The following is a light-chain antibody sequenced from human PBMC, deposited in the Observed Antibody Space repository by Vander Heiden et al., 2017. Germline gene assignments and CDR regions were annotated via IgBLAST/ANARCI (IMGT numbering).Light chain of an antibody. CDR3: SSYTSSSIYVV. V-gene: IGLV2-14*03. CDR2: DVS. J-gene: IGLJ2*01. CDR1: SSDVGGYNY. Sequence: QSALTQPAPVSGSPGPSLTISCTGTSSDVGGYNYVSWYQQHPGKAPKLMIYDVSNRPSGVSNRFSGSKSGNTASLTISGLQAEDEADYYCSSYTSSSIYVVFGGGTKLTVL.